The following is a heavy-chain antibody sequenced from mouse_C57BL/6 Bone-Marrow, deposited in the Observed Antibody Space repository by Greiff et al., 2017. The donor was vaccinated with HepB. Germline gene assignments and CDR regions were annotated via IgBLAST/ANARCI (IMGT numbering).Heavy chain of an antibody. Sequence: DVKLVESGGDLVKPGGSLKLSCAASGFTFSSYGMSWVRQTPDKRLEWVATISSGGSYTYYPDSVKGRFTISRDNAKNTLYLQMSSLKSEDTAMYYCARPYYYGSSTFAYWGQGTLVTVSA. V-gene: IGHV5-6*02. CDR3: ARPYYYGSSTFAY. J-gene: IGHJ3*01. CDR1: GFTFSSYG. D-gene: IGHD1-1*01. CDR2: ISSGGSYT.